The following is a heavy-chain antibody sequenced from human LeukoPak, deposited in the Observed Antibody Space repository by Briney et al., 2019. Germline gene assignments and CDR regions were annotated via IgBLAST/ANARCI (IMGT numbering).Heavy chain of an antibody. CDR3: ARIIEVITPYYFDY. Sequence: GGSLRLSCAASGFTFSSYWMSWVRQAPGKGLEWVANIKQDGSEKYYGDSVKGRFTISRDNAKNSLYLQMNSLRAEDTAVYYCARIIEVITPYYFDYWGQGTPVTVSS. J-gene: IGHJ4*02. CDR1: GFTFSSYW. V-gene: IGHV3-7*01. CDR2: IKQDGSEK. D-gene: IGHD3-22*01.